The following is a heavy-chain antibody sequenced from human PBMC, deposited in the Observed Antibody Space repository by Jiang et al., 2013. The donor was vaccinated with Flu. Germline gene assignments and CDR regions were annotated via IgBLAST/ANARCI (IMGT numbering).Heavy chain of an antibody. J-gene: IGHJ2*01. V-gene: IGHV4-39*01. CDR2: IYYSGTT. CDR3: AKTTYGGNLMYWHFDL. Sequence: LLKPSETLSLTCTVSGDSISSNSYYWGWIRQPPGKGLEWIGSIYYSGTTYYYPSLKSRVTISVDTSKNQFSLKLSSVTAADTAVYYCAKTTYGGNLMYWHFDLWGRGTLVTVSS. D-gene: IGHD4-23*01. CDR1: GDSISSNSYY.